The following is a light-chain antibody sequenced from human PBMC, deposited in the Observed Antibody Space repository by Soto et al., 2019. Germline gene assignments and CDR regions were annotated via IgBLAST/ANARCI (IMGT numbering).Light chain of an antibody. CDR2: VVS. CDR1: RSVSKY. V-gene: IGKV1-39*01. Sequence: DIQMTQSPSSRYSSVGDRVTITWRASRSVSKYLSWYQQKPGKAPKLLIYVVSSLQSGVPSRFSVIASGSDFTLTIRSLKHEDFATYDGQQRHSITLTFCQGTKVDIK. CDR3: QQRHSITLT. J-gene: IGKJ1*01.